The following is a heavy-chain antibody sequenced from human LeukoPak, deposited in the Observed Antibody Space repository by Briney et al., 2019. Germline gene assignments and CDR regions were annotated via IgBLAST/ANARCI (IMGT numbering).Heavy chain of an antibody. CDR3: AREGSTYPFDY. V-gene: IGHV3-21*01. Sequence: GGSLRLSCAASGFTFSSYNMNWVRQAPGKGLEWVSSISSSSSYIYYADSVKGQFTISRDNAKNSLYLQMNSLRAEDTAVYYCAREGSTYPFDYWGQGTLVTVSS. J-gene: IGHJ4*02. D-gene: IGHD2-15*01. CDR1: GFTFSSYN. CDR2: ISSSSSYI.